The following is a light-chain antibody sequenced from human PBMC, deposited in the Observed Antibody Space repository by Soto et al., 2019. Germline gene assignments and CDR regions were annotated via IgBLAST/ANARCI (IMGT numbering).Light chain of an antibody. V-gene: IGLV2-14*01. CDR1: SSDVGRYNY. Sequence: QSVLTQPASVSWSPGQSITISCTGTSSDVGRYNYVSWYQQHPGNAPNLMIYEVSNRPSGVSNRFSGSKSGNTDSLTISGLQDEDEADYYCSSYTSSSTSYVFGTGKKVTV. J-gene: IGLJ1*01. CDR2: EVS. CDR3: SSYTSSSTSYV.